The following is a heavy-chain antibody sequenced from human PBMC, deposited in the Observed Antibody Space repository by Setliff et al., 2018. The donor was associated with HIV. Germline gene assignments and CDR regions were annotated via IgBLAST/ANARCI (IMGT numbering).Heavy chain of an antibody. Sequence: GGSLRLSCAASGFTFSSHWMSWIRQAPGKGLEWVASIKQDGSEKYFVDSVKGRFTISRDNANDSMFLQMNSLRGADTSVYYCATNFLYDILSGYFPYQFDQLGQGTLVTVSS. J-gene: IGHJ4*02. CDR2: IKQDGSEK. D-gene: IGHD3-9*01. CDR1: GFTFSSHW. CDR3: ATNFLYDILSGYFPYQFDQ. V-gene: IGHV3-7*01.